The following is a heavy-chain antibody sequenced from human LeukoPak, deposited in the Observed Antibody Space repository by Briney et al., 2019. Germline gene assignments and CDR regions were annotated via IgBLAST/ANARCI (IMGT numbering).Heavy chain of an antibody. CDR3: ARERGWELLWEQAHGWFDP. Sequence: ASVKVSCKSSGYTFTSYGIRWVRKAPGQGLEWMGWISAYNGNTNYAQKLQGRVTMTTDTSTSTAYMELRSLRSDDTAVYYCARERGWELLWEQAHGWFDPWGQGTLVTVSS. CDR2: ISAYNGNT. J-gene: IGHJ5*02. D-gene: IGHD1-26*01. CDR1: GYTFTSYG. V-gene: IGHV1-18*01.